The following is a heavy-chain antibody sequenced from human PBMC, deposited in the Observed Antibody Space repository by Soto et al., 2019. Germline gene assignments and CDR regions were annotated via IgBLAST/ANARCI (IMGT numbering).Heavy chain of an antibody. V-gene: IGHV4-39*01. J-gene: IGHJ4*02. CDR1: GGSTNSRGEY. CDR3: ARQPRGPGYGELGLCFDY. D-gene: IGHD1-26*01. CDR2: VYYIGST. Sequence: PSETLSLTCTVSGGSTNSRGEYWGWIRQPPGKGLEWIGSVYYIGSTHDNPSLQSRVTISVDTSRNQFSLNLISVTAADTAVYFCARQPRGPGYGELGLCFDYCGWGTLSTLCS.